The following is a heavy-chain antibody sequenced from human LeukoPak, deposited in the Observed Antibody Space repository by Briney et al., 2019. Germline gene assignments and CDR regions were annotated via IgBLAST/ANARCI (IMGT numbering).Heavy chain of an antibody. CDR1: GFTFSSYG. J-gene: IGHJ6*02. D-gene: IGHD2-2*01. V-gene: IGHV3-33*01. CDR2: IWYDGSNK. CDR3: ARDGEYQLRQLSYYYDYGMDV. Sequence: PGGSLRLSCAASGFTFSSYGMRWVRQDPGKGLEWVAVIWYDGSNKYYADSVKGRFTISRDNSKNTLYLQMNSLRAEETAVYYCARDGEYQLRQLSYYYDYGMDVWGQGPTVTVSS.